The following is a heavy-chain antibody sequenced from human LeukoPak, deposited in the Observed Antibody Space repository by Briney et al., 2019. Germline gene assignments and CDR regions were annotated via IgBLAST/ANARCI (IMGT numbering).Heavy chain of an antibody. CDR1: GGSISSGSYY. CDR2: IYTSGST. Sequence: PSQTLSLTCTVSGGSISSGSYYWSWIRQPAGKGLEWIGRIYTSGSTNYNPSLKSRVTISVDTSKNQFSLKLSSVTAADTAVYYCARHWYYYGSGSPLDAFDIWGQGTMVTVSS. CDR3: ARHWYYYGSGSPLDAFDI. J-gene: IGHJ3*02. D-gene: IGHD3-10*01. V-gene: IGHV4-61*02.